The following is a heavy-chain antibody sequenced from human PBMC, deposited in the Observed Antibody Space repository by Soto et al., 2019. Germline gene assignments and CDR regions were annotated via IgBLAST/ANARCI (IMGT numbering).Heavy chain of an antibody. CDR1: GFTFSNAW. CDR2: VKSKTDGGRT. Sequence: EVQLVESGGGLVKPGGSPRLSCAASGFTFSNAWMNWVRQAPGKGPAWVGPVKSKTDGGRTDYAAPVKGRFTISRDDPENTLYLQMNSLKTEDIAVYYCTTDPVGYDRSGYSFAYWCQGTLVTVSS. V-gene: IGHV3-15*07. J-gene: IGHJ4*02. CDR3: TTDPVGYDRSGYSFAY. D-gene: IGHD3-22*01.